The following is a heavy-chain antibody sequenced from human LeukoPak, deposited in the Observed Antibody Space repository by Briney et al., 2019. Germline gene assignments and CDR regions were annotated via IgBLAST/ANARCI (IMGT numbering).Heavy chain of an antibody. V-gene: IGHV1-69*02. J-gene: IGHJ1*01. CDR2: IIPILGIA. Sequence: ASVKVSCKASGGTFSSYTISWVRQAPGQGLEWMGRIIPILGIANYARKFQGRVTITADKSTSTAYMELSSLRSEDTAVYYCARWGTEAYCGGDCHSRLEYFQHWGQGTLVTVSS. CDR1: GGTFSSYT. CDR3: ARWGTEAYCGGDCHSRLEYFQH. D-gene: IGHD2-21*02.